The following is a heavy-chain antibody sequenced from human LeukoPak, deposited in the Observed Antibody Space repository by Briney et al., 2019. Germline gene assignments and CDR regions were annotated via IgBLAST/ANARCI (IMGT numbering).Heavy chain of an antibody. V-gene: IGHV3-9*01. D-gene: IGHD2-15*01. J-gene: IGHJ4*02. CDR1: GFTFDDYA. Sequence: PGGSLRLSCAASGFTFDDYAMHWVRQAPGKGLEWVSGISWNSGSIGYADSVKGRFTISRDNSKNTLYLQMNSLRAEDTAVYYCAKGQVVAATRMDMGGQGTLVTVSS. CDR3: AKGQVVAATRMDM. CDR2: ISWNSGSI.